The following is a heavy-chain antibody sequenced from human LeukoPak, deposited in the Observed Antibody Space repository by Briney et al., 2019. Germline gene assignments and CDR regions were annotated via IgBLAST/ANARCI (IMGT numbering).Heavy chain of an antibody. CDR1: GGSFSGYY. CDR2: INHSGSTS. Sequence: KTSETLSLTCAVYGGSFSGYYWNWIRQPPGKGLEWIGEINHSGSTSNHNPSLKSRVTMSVDTSKNQFSLKLSSVTAADTAVYYCARKSGYARDYWGQGNLVTVSS. D-gene: IGHD5-12*01. CDR3: ARKSGYARDY. J-gene: IGHJ4*02. V-gene: IGHV4-34*01.